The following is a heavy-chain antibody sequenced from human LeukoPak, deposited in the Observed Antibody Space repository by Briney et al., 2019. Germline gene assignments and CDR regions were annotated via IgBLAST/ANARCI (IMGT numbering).Heavy chain of an antibody. CDR1: GFTFSSYG. CDR2: IRYDGSNK. V-gene: IGHV3-30*02. J-gene: IGHJ4*02. CDR3: AKDGGDIEGY. Sequence: PGGSLRLSCAASGFTFSSYGTHWVRQAPGKGLEWVAFIRYDGSNKYYADSVKGRFTISRDNSKNTLYLQMNSLRAEDTAVYYCAKDGGDIEGYWGQGTLVTVSS. D-gene: IGHD3-16*02.